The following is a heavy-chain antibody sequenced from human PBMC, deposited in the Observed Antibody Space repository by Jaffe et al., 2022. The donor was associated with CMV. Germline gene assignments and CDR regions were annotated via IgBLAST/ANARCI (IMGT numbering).Heavy chain of an antibody. CDR2: IYYSGST. J-gene: IGHJ4*02. Sequence: QLQLQESGPGLVKPSETLSLTCTVSGGSISSSSYYWGWIRQPPGKGLEWIGSIYYSGSTYYNPSLKSRVTISVDTSKNQFSLKLSSVTAADTAVYYCAVPRGGSGWAYWGQGTLVTVSS. CDR3: AVPRGGSGWAY. V-gene: IGHV4-39*01. D-gene: IGHD6-19*01. CDR1: GGSISSSSYY.